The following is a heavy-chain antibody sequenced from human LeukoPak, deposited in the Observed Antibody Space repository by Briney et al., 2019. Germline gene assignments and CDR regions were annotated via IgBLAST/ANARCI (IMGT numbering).Heavy chain of an antibody. D-gene: IGHD2-2*01. V-gene: IGHV4-30-2*01. CDR2: IYHSGST. Sequence: SGTLSLTCAVSGGSISSGGYSWSWIRQPPGKGMEWIGYIYHSGSTYYNPSLKSRVTISVDRSKNQFSLKLSSVTAADTAVYYCARGGVPAADPYFDYWGQGTLVTVSS. CDR1: GGSISSGGYS. J-gene: IGHJ4*02. CDR3: ARGGVPAADPYFDY.